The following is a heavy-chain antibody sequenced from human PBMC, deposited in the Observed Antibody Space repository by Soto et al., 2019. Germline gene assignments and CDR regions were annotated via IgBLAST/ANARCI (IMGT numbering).Heavy chain of an antibody. Sequence: EVKLVESGGGLVQPGGSLRLSCAASGFTFSSYWMSWVRQAPGKGLEWVANIKQDGSEKYYVDSVKGRFTISRDNAKNSLYLQMNSLRAEDTAVYYCARWYSSSWYGNWYFDLWGRGTLVTVSS. CDR3: ARWYSSSWYGNWYFDL. CDR2: IKQDGSEK. D-gene: IGHD6-13*01. V-gene: IGHV3-7*01. J-gene: IGHJ2*01. CDR1: GFTFSSYW.